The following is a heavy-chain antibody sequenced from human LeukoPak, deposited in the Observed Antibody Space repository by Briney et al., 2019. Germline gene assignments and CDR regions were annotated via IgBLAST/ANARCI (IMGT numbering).Heavy chain of an antibody. J-gene: IGHJ6*02. Sequence: PGGSLRLSCAASGFTFSSYAMSWVRQAPGKGLEWVSAISGSGAYTYYADSVMGRFTISRDNSKNTLYLQMNSLRAEDTAVYYCAKGAIYGSGSYYDYYYYVMDVWGQGTTVTVSS. CDR3: AKGAIYGSGSYYDYYYYVMDV. V-gene: IGHV3-23*01. CDR1: GFTFSSYA. CDR2: ISGSGAYT. D-gene: IGHD3-10*01.